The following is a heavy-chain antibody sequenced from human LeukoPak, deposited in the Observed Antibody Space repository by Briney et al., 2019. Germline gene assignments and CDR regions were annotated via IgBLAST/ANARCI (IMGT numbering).Heavy chain of an antibody. J-gene: IGHJ5*02. CDR3: ARVGYSSSPGVDP. CDR1: GGSISSGDYY. CDR2: IYYSGST. V-gene: IGHV4-30-4*08. Sequence: PSQTLSLTCTVSGGSISSGDYYWSWIRQSPGKGLEWIGYIYYSGSTYYNPSLKSRVTISVDTSKNQFSLKLSSVTAADTAVYYCARVGYSSSPGVDPWGQGTLVTVSS. D-gene: IGHD6-13*01.